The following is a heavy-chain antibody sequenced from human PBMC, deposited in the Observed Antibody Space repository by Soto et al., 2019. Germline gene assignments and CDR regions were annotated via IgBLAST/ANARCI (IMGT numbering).Heavy chain of an antibody. D-gene: IGHD3-10*01. CDR3: ARDGYDGSGSPYPVS. CDR1: GGSMSDFF. Sequence: SKNLALTCSVSGGSMSDFFWSWIRQSPERGLEWIGYVYYLGSTDYNPSLKSRVTISVDTSKRQFSLRLSSVTAADAAIYYCARDGYDGSGSPYPVSWGPGLQVSVS. J-gene: IGHJ5*02. V-gene: IGHV4-59*01. CDR2: VYYLGST.